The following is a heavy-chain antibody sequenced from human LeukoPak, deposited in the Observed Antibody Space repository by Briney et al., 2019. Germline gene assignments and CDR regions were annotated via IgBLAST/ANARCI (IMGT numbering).Heavy chain of an antibody. CDR1: GFTFSSYS. CDR2: ISSSSSYI. Sequence: GGSLRLSCAASGFTFSSYSMNWVRQAPGKGLEWDSSISSSSSYIYYADSAKGRFTISRDNAKNSLYLQMNGLRAEDTAVYYCARDMSGYSYGYVTGAFDIWGQGTMVTVSS. J-gene: IGHJ3*02. CDR3: ARDMSGYSYGYVTGAFDI. D-gene: IGHD5-18*01. V-gene: IGHV3-21*01.